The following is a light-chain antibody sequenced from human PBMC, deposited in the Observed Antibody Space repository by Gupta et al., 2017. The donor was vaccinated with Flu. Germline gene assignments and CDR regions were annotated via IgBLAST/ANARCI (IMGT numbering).Light chain of an antibody. Sequence: SSELTQDPAVSVALGQTVRITCQGDSLRSYYASWYQQKPGQAPVLVIYGKNNRHSGIPDRFSGSSSGNTASLTITGPQAEDEADYYCNSRDSSGNHHVVFGGGTKLTVL. V-gene: IGLV3-19*01. CDR1: SLRSYY. J-gene: IGLJ2*01. CDR3: NSRDSSGNHHVV. CDR2: GKN.